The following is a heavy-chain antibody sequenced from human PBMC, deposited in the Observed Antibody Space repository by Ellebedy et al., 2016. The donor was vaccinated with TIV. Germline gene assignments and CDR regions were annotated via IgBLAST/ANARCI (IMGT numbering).Heavy chain of an antibody. CDR2: TSFDEISK. CDR3: ARDDVFRGRYGMDV. D-gene: IGHD1-26*01. J-gene: IGHJ6*02. Sequence: GESLKISCAASGFAFSDFAFHWVRQAPGKGLEWVAVTSFDEISKKYADSVKGRFSISKDNSKSTLYLQMNSLRPEDTAVYYCARDDVFRGRYGMDVWGQGTTVIVAS. CDR1: GFAFSDFA. V-gene: IGHV3-30-3*01.